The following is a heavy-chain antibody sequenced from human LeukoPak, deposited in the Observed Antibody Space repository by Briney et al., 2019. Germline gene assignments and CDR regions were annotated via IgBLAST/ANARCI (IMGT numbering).Heavy chain of an antibody. J-gene: IGHJ4*02. CDR3: AKALRFLEWSYDY. V-gene: IGHV3-23*01. D-gene: IGHD3-3*01. CDR1: GFTFSSYA. Sequence: GGSLRLSCAASGFTFSSYAMSWVRQAPGKGLEGVSAISGSGGSTYYADSVKGRFTISRDNSKNTLYLQMNSLRAEDTAVYYCAKALRFLEWSYDYWGQGTLVTVSS. CDR2: ISGSGGST.